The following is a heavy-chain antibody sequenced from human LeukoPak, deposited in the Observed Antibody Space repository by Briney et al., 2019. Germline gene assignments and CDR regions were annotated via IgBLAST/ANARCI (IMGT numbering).Heavy chain of an antibody. CDR3: ARGMREGYGDSLYYFDY. CDR1: GGSTGSDY. V-gene: IGHV4-59*08. D-gene: IGHD4-17*01. CDR2: VYYSGVT. Sequence: SETLSLTCSVSGGSTGSDYWSWIRQPPGKGLEWIAYVYYSGVTSYNPSLKSRVAISIDTSKNQFSLNLTSVTAADTAVYYCARGMREGYGDSLYYFDYWGQGTLVTVSS. J-gene: IGHJ4*02.